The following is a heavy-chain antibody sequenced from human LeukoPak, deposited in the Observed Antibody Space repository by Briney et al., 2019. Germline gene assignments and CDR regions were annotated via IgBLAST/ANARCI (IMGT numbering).Heavy chain of an antibody. CDR1: GYTFTSYY. V-gene: IGHV1-46*01. CDR2: INPSGGST. J-gene: IGHJ4*02. CDR3: AREFPQVGATYLFDY. D-gene: IGHD1-26*01. Sequence: ASVKVSCKASGYTFTSYYMHWVRQAPGQGLEWMGIINPSGGSTSYAQKFQGRVTMTRDMSTSTVYMELSSLRSEDTAVYYCAREFPQVGATYLFDYWGQGTLVTVSS.